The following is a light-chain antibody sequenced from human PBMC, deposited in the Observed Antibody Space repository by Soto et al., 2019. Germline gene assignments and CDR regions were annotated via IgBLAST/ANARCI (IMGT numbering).Light chain of an antibody. J-gene: IGLJ1*01. CDR2: DND. CDR3: GTWDSGLSALYV. Sequence: QSVLTQPPSVSAAPGQKVTISCSGSSSNIGNNYVSWYQQLPGTAPKLLIYDNDMRPSGIPDRFSGSKSGTSATLGITGLQTGDEADYYCGTWDSGLSALYVFGTGTKLTVL. V-gene: IGLV1-51*01. CDR1: SSNIGNNY.